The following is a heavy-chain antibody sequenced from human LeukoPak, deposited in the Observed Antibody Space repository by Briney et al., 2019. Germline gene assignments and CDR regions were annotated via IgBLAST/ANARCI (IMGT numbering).Heavy chain of an antibody. D-gene: IGHD5-24*01. Sequence: SVKVSCKASGGTFSSYAISWVRQAPGQGLEWMGGIIPIFGTANYAQKFQGRVTITTDESTSTAYMELSSLRSEDTAVYYCASASVDGYIPKNTYFDYWGQGTLVTVSS. J-gene: IGHJ4*02. CDR2: IIPIFGTA. CDR3: ASASVDGYIPKNTYFDY. V-gene: IGHV1-69*05. CDR1: GGTFSSYA.